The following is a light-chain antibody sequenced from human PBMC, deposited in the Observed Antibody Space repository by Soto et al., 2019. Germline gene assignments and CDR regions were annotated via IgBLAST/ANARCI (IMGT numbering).Light chain of an antibody. CDR2: AAS. CDR1: HGISSY. V-gene: IGKV1D-8*01. J-gene: IGKJ4*01. CDR3: QQYYSYPLT. Sequence: VVLMTQSPSLLSAYTGDRVTISCRISHGISSYLAWYQQKPGKAPELLIYAASTLQSGVPSRFSGSGSGTDFTLTISCLQSEDFATYYCQQYYSYPLTFGGGTKVDIK.